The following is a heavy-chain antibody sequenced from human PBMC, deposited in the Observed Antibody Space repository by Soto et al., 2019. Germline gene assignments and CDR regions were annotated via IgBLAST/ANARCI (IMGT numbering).Heavy chain of an antibody. D-gene: IGHD2-21*02. CDR3: ASSTDCGGDCYFAFDI. Sequence: QVQLQESGPGLVKPSQTLSLTCTVSGGSISSGGYYWSWIRQHPGKGLEWIGYIYYSGSTYYNPSLKSRLTISVDTSKNQFSLKLSSVTAADTAVYYCASSTDCGGDCYFAFDIWGQGTMVTVSS. J-gene: IGHJ3*02. CDR1: GGSISSGGYY. V-gene: IGHV4-31*03. CDR2: IYYSGST.